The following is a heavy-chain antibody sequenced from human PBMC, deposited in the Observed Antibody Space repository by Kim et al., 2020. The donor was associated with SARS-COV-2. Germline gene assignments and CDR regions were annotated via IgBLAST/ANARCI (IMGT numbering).Heavy chain of an antibody. CDR2: IFYGVSI. J-gene: IGHJ5*02. D-gene: IGHD3-10*01. CDR1: GGSISRYY. CDR3: ASSITVVRGVSWFDP. Sequence: SETLSLTCTVSGGSISRYYWSWIRQPPGKGLEWIGYIFYGVSINYNPSLKSRVTISIDTSKNQISLKLSSVTAADTAVYYCASSITVVRGVSWFDPWGQGTLVTVSS. V-gene: IGHV4-59*01.